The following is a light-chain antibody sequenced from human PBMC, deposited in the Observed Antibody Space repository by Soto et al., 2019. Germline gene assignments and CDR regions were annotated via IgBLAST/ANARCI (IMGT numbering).Light chain of an antibody. J-gene: IGKJ1*01. CDR1: QSVTSN. CDR3: QQYNNWPRWT. Sequence: EIVLTQSPGTLSLSPGERATLSCGASQSVTSNYLAWYQQKPGQAPRLLIYGASTRATGIPARFSGSGSGTEFTLTISSLQSEDFAVYYCQQYNNWPRWTFGQGTKVDNK. CDR2: GAS. V-gene: IGKV3-15*01.